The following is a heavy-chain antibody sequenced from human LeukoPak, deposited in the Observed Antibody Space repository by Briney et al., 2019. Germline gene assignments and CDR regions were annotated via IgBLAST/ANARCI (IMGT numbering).Heavy chain of an antibody. CDR2: ISYSGST. J-gene: IGHJ4*02. Sequence: SETLSLTCTVSGGSISGYYWSWIRQPPGKGLEWIGYISYSGSTNYNPSLKSRVTISVDTSKNQFSLKLSSVTAADTAVYYCARGLNYGSGSFIDYWGQGTLVTVSS. CDR1: GGSISGYY. V-gene: IGHV4-59*08. D-gene: IGHD3-10*01. CDR3: ARGLNYGSGSFIDY.